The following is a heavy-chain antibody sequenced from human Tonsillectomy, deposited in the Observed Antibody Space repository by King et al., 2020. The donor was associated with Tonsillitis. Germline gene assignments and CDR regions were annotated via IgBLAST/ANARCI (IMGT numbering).Heavy chain of an antibody. CDR1: GYTFTSYA. V-gene: IGHV1-3*01. CDR3: ARGEGMTMVRGYY. D-gene: IGHD3-10*01. J-gene: IGHJ4*02. Sequence: QLVQSGAEVKKPGASVKVSCKASGYTFTSYAIHWVRQAPGQRLEWMGWINAGNGHTKYSQTFQGRVTITRDTSASTAYMELSSLRSEDTAVYYCARGEGMTMVRGYYWGQGTLVTVSS. CDR2: INAGNGHT.